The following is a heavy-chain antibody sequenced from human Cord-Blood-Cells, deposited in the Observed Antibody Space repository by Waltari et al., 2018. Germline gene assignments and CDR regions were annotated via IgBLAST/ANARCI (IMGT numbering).Heavy chain of an antibody. D-gene: IGHD5-18*01. CDR2: IYHRGSH. Sequence: QVQLQESGPGLVKPSETLSLTCTVSGYSISSGYYWGWIRQPPGKGLEWIGSIYHRGSHYYNPSLKSRVTISVDTSKNQFSLKLSSVTAADTAVYSCARGGGYSYGYYFDYWGQGTLVTVSS. CDR1: GYSISSGYY. J-gene: IGHJ4*02. CDR3: ARGGGYSYGYYFDY. V-gene: IGHV4-38-2*02.